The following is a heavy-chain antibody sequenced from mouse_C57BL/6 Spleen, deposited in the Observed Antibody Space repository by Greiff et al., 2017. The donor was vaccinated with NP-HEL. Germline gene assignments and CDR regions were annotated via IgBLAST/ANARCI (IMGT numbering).Heavy chain of an antibody. D-gene: IGHD2-3*01. CDR3: ARLCYDGYYEAMDY. CDR2: IYPSDSET. Sequence: QVHVKQSGAELVRPGSSVKLSCKASGYTFTSYWMDWVKQRPGQGLEWIGNIYPSDSETHYNQKFKDKATLTVDKSSSTAYMQLSSLTSEDSAVYYCARLCYDGYYEAMDYWGQGTSVTVSS. J-gene: IGHJ4*01. CDR1: GYTFTSYW. V-gene: IGHV1-61*01.